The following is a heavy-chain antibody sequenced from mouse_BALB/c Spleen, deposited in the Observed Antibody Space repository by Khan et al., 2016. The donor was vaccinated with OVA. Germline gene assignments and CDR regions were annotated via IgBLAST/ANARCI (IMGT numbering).Heavy chain of an antibody. CDR1: EYTFTNYG. V-gene: IGHV9-3-1*01. D-gene: IGHD1-1*01. Sequence: QFQLVQSGPELKKPGETVKISCKASEYTFTNYGMNWVKQAPGKGLKWMGWINTNTGEPTYADDFKGRFAFSLETSASTVYLQINNLKNEDTATYFCARDYGSSYGWFAYWGQGTLVTVSA. CDR3: ARDYGSSYGWFAY. J-gene: IGHJ3*01. CDR2: INTNTGEP.